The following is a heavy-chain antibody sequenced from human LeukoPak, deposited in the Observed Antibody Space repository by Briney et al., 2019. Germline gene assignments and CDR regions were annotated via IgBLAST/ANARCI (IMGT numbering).Heavy chain of an antibody. Sequence: PGGSLRLSCAASGFTFSSYWMHWVRQAPRKGLVWVSRINGDRSTTSYADSVKGRFTISRDNAKNSLYLQMNSLRAEDTAVYYCARVEYYYGSGSYYPGMDVWGQGTTVTVSS. V-gene: IGHV3-74*01. CDR3: ARVEYYYGSGSYYPGMDV. D-gene: IGHD3-10*01. J-gene: IGHJ6*02. CDR2: INGDRSTT. CDR1: GFTFSSYW.